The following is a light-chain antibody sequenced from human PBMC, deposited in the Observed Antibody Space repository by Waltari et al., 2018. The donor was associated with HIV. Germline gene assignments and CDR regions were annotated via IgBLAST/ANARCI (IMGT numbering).Light chain of an antibody. CDR3: SSYTRSTTLDAV. V-gene: IGLV2-14*03. CDR2: DVS. CDR1: NIEFAGYNY. Sequence: QSALTQPASVSGSPGQSITIACSWTNIEFAGYNYFSWSQQHPGKAPKLIIFDVSHRPSGISNRFSGSKSGNTASLTISGLQAEDEADYYCSSYTRSTTLDAVFGTGTKVSVL. J-gene: IGLJ1*01.